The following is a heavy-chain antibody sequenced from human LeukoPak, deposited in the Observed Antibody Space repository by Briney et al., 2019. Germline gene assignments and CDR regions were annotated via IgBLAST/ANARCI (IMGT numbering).Heavy chain of an antibody. D-gene: IGHD3-10*01. V-gene: IGHV1-24*01. Sequence: ASVKVSCKVSGYTLTELSMHWVRQAPGKGLEWMGGFDPEDGETIYAQKFQGRVTMTTDTSTSTAYMELRSLRSDDTAVYYCARESHVTREDYWGQGTLVTVSS. CDR3: ARESHVTREDY. CDR2: FDPEDGET. CDR1: GYTLTELS. J-gene: IGHJ4*02.